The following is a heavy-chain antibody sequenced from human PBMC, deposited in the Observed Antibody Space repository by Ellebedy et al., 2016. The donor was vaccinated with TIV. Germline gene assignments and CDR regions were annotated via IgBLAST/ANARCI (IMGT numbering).Heavy chain of an antibody. CDR2: ISYDGSNK. Sequence: GESLKISXAASGFTFSSYAMHWVRQASGKGLEWVAVISYDGSNKYYADSVKGRFTISRDNSKNTLYLQMNSLRAEDTAVYYCAKDAPGAFDIWGQGTMVTVSS. D-gene: IGHD1-1*01. CDR1: GFTFSSYA. J-gene: IGHJ3*02. V-gene: IGHV3-30-3*01. CDR3: AKDAPGAFDI.